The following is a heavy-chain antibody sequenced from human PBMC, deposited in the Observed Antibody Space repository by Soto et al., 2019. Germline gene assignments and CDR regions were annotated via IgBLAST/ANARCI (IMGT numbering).Heavy chain of an antibody. CDR3: ARGKPSGYRFGPRNFFYYGLDV. Sequence: PSETLSLTCTVSGGSISSCCYYWGWIRQPPGKGLEGIGSIYYSGSNYYTPTLKSPVTISTAKNQNQFSLKLSSVTAAAAAVYFCARGKPSGYRFGPRNFFYYGLDVWGPGTTVTVSS. CDR1: GGSISSCCYY. J-gene: IGHJ6*02. D-gene: IGHD5-18*01. V-gene: IGHV4-39*01. CDR2: IYYSGSN.